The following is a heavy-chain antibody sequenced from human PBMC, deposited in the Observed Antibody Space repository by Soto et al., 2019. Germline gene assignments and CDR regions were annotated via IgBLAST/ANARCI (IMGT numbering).Heavy chain of an antibody. V-gene: IGHV4-34*01. CDR3: ARVRTLYYDFWSGYPAGVFDY. D-gene: IGHD3-3*01. CDR2: INHSGST. J-gene: IGHJ4*02. Sequence: PSETLSLTCAVYGGSFSGYYLSWIRQPPGKGLEWIGEINHSGSTNYNPSLKSRVTISVDTSKNQFSLKLSSVTAADTAVYYCARVRTLYYDFWSGYPAGVFDYWGQGTLVTVSS. CDR1: GGSFSGYY.